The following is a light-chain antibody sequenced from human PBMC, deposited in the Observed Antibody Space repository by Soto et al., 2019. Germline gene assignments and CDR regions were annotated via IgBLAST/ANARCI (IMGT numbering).Light chain of an antibody. V-gene: IGLV2-14*01. J-gene: IGLJ3*02. CDR1: SIGVGGYNY. CDR2: EVN. Sequence: QSALTQPASVSGSPGQSITISCTGTSIGVGGYNYVSWYQQHPGKAPKLMIYEVNNRPSGVSNRFSGSKSGNTASLTISGLQAEDEADYYCTSYTSSNTPVFGGGTKVTVL. CDR3: TSYTSSNTPV.